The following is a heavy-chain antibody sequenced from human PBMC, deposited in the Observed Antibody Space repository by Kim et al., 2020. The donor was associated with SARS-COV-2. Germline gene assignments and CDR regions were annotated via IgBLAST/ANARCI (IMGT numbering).Heavy chain of an antibody. J-gene: IGHJ1*01. CDR2: QRHGGTGQ. V-gene: IGHV3-7*01. CDR1: GFTINDYW. D-gene: IGHD3-10*01. Sequence: GGSLRLSCAASGFTINDYWMTWVRQAPGKGLEWVATQRHGGTGQFYVDSVKGRFTISRDTAKNSFSLQMNSLRVEDTAVYFCARSISQTESHRIGVSFHHWGHGTLVSVSS. CDR3: ARSISQTESHRIGVSFHH.